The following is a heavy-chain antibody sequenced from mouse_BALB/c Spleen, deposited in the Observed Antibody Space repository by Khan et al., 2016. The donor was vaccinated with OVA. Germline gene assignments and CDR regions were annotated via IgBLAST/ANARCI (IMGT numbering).Heavy chain of an antibody. CDR3: ARSPYGNFAY. D-gene: IGHD2-1*01. J-gene: IGHJ3*01. CDR2: ISSDGDYT. CDR1: GFTFSTYA. V-gene: IGHV5-9-3*01. Sequence: EVHLVESGGGLVKPGGSLKLSCAASGFTFSTYAMSWVRQTPEKRLEWVATISSDGDYTYYPDNVTGRFTISSDNAKTTLYLHMSSRRSEDTAMYYCARSPYGNFAYWGQGTLVTVSA.